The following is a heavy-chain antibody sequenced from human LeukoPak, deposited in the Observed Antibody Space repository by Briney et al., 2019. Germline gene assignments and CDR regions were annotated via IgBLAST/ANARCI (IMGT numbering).Heavy chain of an antibody. CDR1: GFNMSVYW. Sequence: GGSLRLSCAASGFNMSVYWMSWVRQAPGKGLEWVGNIKPDGSERNYVDSVKGRFTISRDNAKKSLYLQMNSLRAEDTAVYYCARDWGAYYHFFDYWGQGTLVTVSS. J-gene: IGHJ4*02. CDR2: IKPDGSER. CDR3: ARDWGAYYHFFDY. D-gene: IGHD3-22*01. V-gene: IGHV3-7*01.